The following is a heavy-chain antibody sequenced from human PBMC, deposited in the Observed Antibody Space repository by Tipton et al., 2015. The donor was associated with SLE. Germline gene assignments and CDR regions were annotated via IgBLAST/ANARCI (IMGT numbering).Heavy chain of an antibody. CDR3: ARGRSTSLPMDV. V-gene: IGHV4-34*01. D-gene: IGHD2-2*01. J-gene: IGHJ6*03. CDR2: INHSGST. Sequence: TLSLTCAVYGGSFSGYSWSWIRQPPGKGLEWIGEINHSGSTNYNPSLMSRVTISVDTSKNQFSLKLSSVTAADTAVYYCARGRSTSLPMDVVGKGTTVTVSS. CDR1: GGSFSGYS.